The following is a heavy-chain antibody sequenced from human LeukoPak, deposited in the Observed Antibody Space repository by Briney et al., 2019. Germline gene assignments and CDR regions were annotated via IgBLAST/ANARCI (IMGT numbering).Heavy chain of an antibody. V-gene: IGHV4-30-2*01. J-gene: IGHJ4*02. CDR3: ARGGYYDSSGYRGTTFDY. CDR1: GGSISSGGYS. Sequence: PSETLSLTCAVSGGSISSGGYSWSWIRQPPGKGLEWIGYIYHSGSTYYNPSLKSRVTISVDRSKNQFSLKLSSVTAADTAVYYCARGGYYDSSGYRGTTFDYWGQGTLVTVSS. D-gene: IGHD3-22*01. CDR2: IYHSGST.